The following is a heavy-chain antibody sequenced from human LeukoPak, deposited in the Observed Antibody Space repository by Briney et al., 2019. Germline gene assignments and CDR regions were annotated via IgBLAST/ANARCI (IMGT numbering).Heavy chain of an antibody. CDR1: GYSFTSYW. Sequence: GESLKISCKGSGYSFTSYWIGWVRQMPGKGLEWMGIIYPGDSDTRYSPSFQGQVTISADKSISTAYLQWSSLKASDTAMYYCARNYFGIAVAGTENWFDPWGQGTLVTVSS. V-gene: IGHV5-51*01. J-gene: IGHJ5*02. D-gene: IGHD6-19*01. CDR3: ARNYFGIAVAGTENWFDP. CDR2: IYPGDSDT.